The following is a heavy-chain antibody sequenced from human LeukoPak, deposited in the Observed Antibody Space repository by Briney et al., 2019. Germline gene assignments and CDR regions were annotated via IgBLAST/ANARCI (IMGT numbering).Heavy chain of an antibody. D-gene: IGHD1-7*01. V-gene: IGHV1-2*02. CDR3: ARLTGTTFHWFDP. CDR1: GYTFTGYY. Sequence: ASVKVSCKASGYTFTGYYMHWVRQAPGQGLEWMGWINPNSGGTNYAQKFQGRVTMTRDTSISTAYMELSRLRSDDTAVYYCARLTGTTFHWFDPWGQGTLVTVSS. CDR2: INPNSGGT. J-gene: IGHJ5*02.